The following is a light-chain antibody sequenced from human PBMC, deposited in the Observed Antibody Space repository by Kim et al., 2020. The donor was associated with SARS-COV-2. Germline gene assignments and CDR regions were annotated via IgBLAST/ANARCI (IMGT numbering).Light chain of an antibody. V-gene: IGKV1-39*01. CDR3: QQSYSTLRT. J-gene: IGKJ1*01. CDR2: TAS. CDR1: QSISGY. Sequence: ASVGDRVTITCRASQSISGYLNWYQQKPGKAPKLLIYTASSLQSGVPSRFSGSGSGTDFTLTISSLQPEDYATYYCQQSYSTLRTFGQGTKVDIK.